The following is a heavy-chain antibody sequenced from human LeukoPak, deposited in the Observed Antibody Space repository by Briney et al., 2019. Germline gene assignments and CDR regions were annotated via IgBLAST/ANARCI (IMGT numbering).Heavy chain of an antibody. D-gene: IGHD6-13*01. CDR3: ARGRRIAAAGLHYFDY. Sequence: GGTLRLSCAASGFTFSSYSMNWVRQAPGKGLEWVSSISSSSSYIYYADSVKGRFTISRDNAKNSLYLQMNSLRAEDTAVYYCARGRRIAAAGLHYFDYWGQGTLVTVSS. J-gene: IGHJ4*02. CDR2: ISSSSSYI. CDR1: GFTFSSYS. V-gene: IGHV3-21*01.